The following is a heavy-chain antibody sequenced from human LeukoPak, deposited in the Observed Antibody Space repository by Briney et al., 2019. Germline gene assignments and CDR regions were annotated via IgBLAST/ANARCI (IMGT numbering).Heavy chain of an antibody. D-gene: IGHD1-26*01. Sequence: PSQTLSLTCTVSGGSFSSGGSYWSWIRQHPGKGLQWIGYISYSGSTYYNPSLKSRVTLSVDTSKNQFSLKLSSVTAADTAVYYCARWWKEGATAGYFDYWGQGTLVTVPS. CDR1: GGSFSSGGSY. J-gene: IGHJ4*02. CDR3: ARWWKEGATAGYFDY. CDR2: ISYSGST. V-gene: IGHV4-31*03.